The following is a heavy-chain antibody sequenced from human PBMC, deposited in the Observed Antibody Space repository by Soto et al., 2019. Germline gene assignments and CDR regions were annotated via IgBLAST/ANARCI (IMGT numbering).Heavy chain of an antibody. Sequence: QVQLVESGGGVVQPGRSPRLSCAASGFTFGSYGMHWVRQTATKGLEWVAVVSYDGSNKYYADSVKGRFTISRDNSKNTLYLQMHSLRTDDTAVYYCAKDVRDLRNDYFLDYWGQGTLVTVSS. D-gene: IGHD3-16*01. CDR3: AKDVRDLRNDYFLDY. J-gene: IGHJ4*02. CDR2: VSYDGSNK. V-gene: IGHV3-30*18. CDR1: GFTFGSYG.